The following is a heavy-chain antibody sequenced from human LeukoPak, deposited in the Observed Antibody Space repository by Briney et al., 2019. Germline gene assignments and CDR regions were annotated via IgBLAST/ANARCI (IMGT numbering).Heavy chain of an antibody. CDR2: INHSGST. J-gene: IGHJ5*02. V-gene: IGHV4-34*01. CDR1: GGSFSGYY. Sequence: SETLSLTCAVYGGSFSGYYWSWIRQPPGKGLEWIGEINHSGSTNYNPSLKSRVTISVDTSKNQFSLKLSSVTAADTAVYYCARGLQYYDLWSGYPINWFDPWGQGTLVTVSS. CDR3: ARGLQYYDLWSGYPINWFDP. D-gene: IGHD3-3*01.